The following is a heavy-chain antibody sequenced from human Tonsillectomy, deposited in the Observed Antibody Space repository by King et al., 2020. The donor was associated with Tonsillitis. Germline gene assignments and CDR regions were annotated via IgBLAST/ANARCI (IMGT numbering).Heavy chain of an antibody. V-gene: IGHV3-53*01. CDR1: GFTVSSNY. D-gene: IGHD6-19*01. CDR2: IYSGGGT. CDR3: ARAADYYNSGWSYFDY. J-gene: IGHJ4*02. Sequence: VQLVESGGGLIQPGGSLRLSCAASGFTVSSNYMSWVRQAPGKGLEWVSVIYSGGGTYYAASAKGRFTISRDNSKNTLYLQMNSLRAEDTAVYYCARAADYYNSGWSYFDYWGQGTLVTVSS.